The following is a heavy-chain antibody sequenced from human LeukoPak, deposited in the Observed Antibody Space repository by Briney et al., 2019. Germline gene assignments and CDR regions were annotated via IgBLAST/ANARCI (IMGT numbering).Heavy chain of an antibody. Sequence: ASVKVSCKASGGTFSSYAISWVRQAPGQGLEWMGRIIPIFGIANYAQKFQGRVTITADKSTSTAYMELSSLRSEDTAVYYCARSIAARTYYFDYWGRGTLVTVSS. V-gene: IGHV1-69*04. D-gene: IGHD6-6*01. CDR1: GGTFSSYA. CDR2: IIPIFGIA. J-gene: IGHJ4*02. CDR3: ARSIAARTYYFDY.